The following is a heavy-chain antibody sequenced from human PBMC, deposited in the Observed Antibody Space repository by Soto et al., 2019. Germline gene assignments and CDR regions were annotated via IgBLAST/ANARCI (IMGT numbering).Heavy chain of an antibody. CDR1: GCSISSSPYY. Sequence: SETLSLTCTVSGCSISSSPYYWGWIRQPPGTGLEYIGSIYYSGSTYYNPSLKSRVTISVDTSKNQFSLKVSSVTAADTAVYYCARQPVGSSGDYWGQGTLVTVSS. CDR3: ARQPVGSSGDY. D-gene: IGHD6-13*01. J-gene: IGHJ4*02. CDR2: IYYSGST. V-gene: IGHV4-39*01.